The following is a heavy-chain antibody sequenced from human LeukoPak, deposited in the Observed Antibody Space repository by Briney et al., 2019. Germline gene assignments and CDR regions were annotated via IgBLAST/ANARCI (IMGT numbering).Heavy chain of an antibody. J-gene: IGHJ4*02. D-gene: IGHD5-24*01. V-gene: IGHV4-59*01. Sequence: SETLSLTCTVSGGSISSYYWSWIRQPPGKGLEWIWYTYYSGSANYNPSLKSRVTMSVDTSKNQFSLRLNSVTAADTAVYYCARGGSRDGYNRPLDYWGQGTLVTVSS. CDR2: TYYSGSA. CDR1: GGSISSYY. CDR3: ARGGSRDGYNRPLDY.